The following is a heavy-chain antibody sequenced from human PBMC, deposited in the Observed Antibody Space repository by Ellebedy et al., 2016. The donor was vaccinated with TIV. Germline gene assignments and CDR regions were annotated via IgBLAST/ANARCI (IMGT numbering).Heavy chain of an antibody. D-gene: IGHD2-21*02. J-gene: IGHJ6*02. CDR1: GYTFTSYD. CDR3: ARVREDVTGIYAIDV. V-gene: IGHV1-8*01. CDR2: MNPHRGNT. Sequence: AASVKVSCKSSGYTFTSYDINWVRQATGQGLEWMGGMNPHRGNTGYAQKFQGRVSMTRNTSISTAYMELSSLSSDDTAVYYCARVREDVTGIYAIDVWGQGTTVTVSS.